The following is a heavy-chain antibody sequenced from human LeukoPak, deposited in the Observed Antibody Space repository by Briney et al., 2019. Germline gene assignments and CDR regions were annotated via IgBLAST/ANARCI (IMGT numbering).Heavy chain of an antibody. Sequence: SETLSLTCTVSGGSISSYYWSWIRQPAGKGLEWIGRIYTSGSTNYNPSLKSRVTMSVDTSKNQFSLKLSSVTAADTAVYYCARDGDNWNYDSAHAFDIWGQGTMVTVSS. J-gene: IGHJ3*02. V-gene: IGHV4-4*07. D-gene: IGHD1-7*01. CDR1: GGSISSYY. CDR3: ARDGDNWNYDSAHAFDI. CDR2: IYTSGST.